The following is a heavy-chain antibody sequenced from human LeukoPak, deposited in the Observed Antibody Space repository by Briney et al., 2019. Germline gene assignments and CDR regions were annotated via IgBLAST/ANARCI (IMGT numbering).Heavy chain of an antibody. CDR3: ARVLRYCSGGNCYSGGLGYMDV. CDR2: ISYDGSNK. D-gene: IGHD2-15*01. J-gene: IGHJ6*03. CDR1: GFTFSSYG. V-gene: IGHV3-30*03. Sequence: PGGSLRLSCAASGFTFSSYGTHWVRQAPGKGLEWVTVISYDGSNKYYADSVKGRYTISRDNSKNTLYLQMNSLRAEDTAVYYCARVLRYCSGGNCYSGGLGYMDVWGKGTTVTISS.